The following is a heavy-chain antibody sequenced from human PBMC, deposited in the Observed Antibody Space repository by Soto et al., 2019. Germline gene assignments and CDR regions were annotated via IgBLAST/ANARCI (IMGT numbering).Heavy chain of an antibody. V-gene: IGHV4-31*03. CDR2: IYYSGST. J-gene: IGHJ6*02. Sequence: QVQLQESGPGLVKPSQTLSLTCTVSGGSISSGGYYWSWIRQHPGKGLEWIGYIYYSGSTYYNPSLNRRVTISVDTSKNHFSLKLSSVTAAATAVYYCARVFGFGGMDVWGQGTTVTVSS. D-gene: IGHD3-10*01. CDR3: ARVFGFGGMDV. CDR1: GGSISSGGYY.